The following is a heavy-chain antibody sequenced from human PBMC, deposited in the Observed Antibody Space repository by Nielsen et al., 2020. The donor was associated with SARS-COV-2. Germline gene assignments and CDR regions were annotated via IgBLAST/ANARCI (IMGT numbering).Heavy chain of an antibody. CDR2: IIPILGIA. CDR3: ARGSAHYYGMDV. J-gene: IGHJ6*02. Sequence: SVKVSCKASGGTFSSYAISWVRQAPGQGLEWMGRIIPILGIANYAQKFQGRVTITADKSTSTAYMELCSLRSEDTAVYYCARGSAHYYGMDVWGQGTTVTVSS. V-gene: IGHV1-69*04. CDR1: GGTFSSYA.